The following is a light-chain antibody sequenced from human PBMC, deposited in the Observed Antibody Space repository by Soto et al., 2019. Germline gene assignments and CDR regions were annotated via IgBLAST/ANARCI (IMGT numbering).Light chain of an antibody. CDR1: SSDVGGYNY. CDR2: DVS. Sequence: SALTQPASLSGSPGQSITISCTGTSSDVGGYNYVSWYQQHPGKAPKLMIYDVSNRPSGISNRFSGSKSGNTASLTISGLQAEDEADYYCSSYTGSSTYVFGTGTKVTV. J-gene: IGLJ1*01. CDR3: SSYTGSSTYV. V-gene: IGLV2-14*01.